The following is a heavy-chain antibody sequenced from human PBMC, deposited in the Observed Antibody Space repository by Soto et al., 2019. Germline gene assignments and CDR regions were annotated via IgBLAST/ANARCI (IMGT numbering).Heavy chain of an antibody. D-gene: IGHD2-15*01. J-gene: IGHJ3*01. CDR3: AKSVRYCLGSSCSPEAFDV. Sequence: QMHLVESGGGVVQPGRSLRLSCVASGFSFSDSGMHWVRQAPGKGLEWVAAISYDASNKYYADSVNDRFTISRDNSKNTLSLQMNSLRAEDKAVYYCAKSVRYCLGSSCSPEAFDVWGQGTLVSVSS. CDR1: GFSFSDSG. V-gene: IGHV3-30*18. CDR2: ISYDASNK.